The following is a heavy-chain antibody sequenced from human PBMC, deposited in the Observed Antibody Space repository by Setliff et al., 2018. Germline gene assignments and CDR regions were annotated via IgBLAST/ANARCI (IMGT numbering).Heavy chain of an antibody. J-gene: IGHJ3*01. D-gene: IGHD1-26*01. V-gene: IGHV4-30-4*08. CDR1: GGSISSGDYY. CDR2: IYYSGST. Sequence: SETLSLTCTVSGGSISSGDYYWSWIRQPPGKGLEWIGYIYYSGSTYYNPSLKSRVTISVDTSKNQFSLRLSSVTAADTAVYYCARDNGGSYVYDAFDVWGQGTMVT. CDR3: ARDNGGSYVYDAFDV.